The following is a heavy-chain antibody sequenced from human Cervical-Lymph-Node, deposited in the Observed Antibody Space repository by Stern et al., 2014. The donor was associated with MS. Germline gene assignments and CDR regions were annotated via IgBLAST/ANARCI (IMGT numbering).Heavy chain of an antibody. V-gene: IGHV1-69*01. CDR2: STPVFATT. CDR1: GGTFNNFA. D-gene: IGHD2-2*01. Sequence: VQLVESGAEVKKPGSSVKVSCKASGGTFNNFAISWVRQAPGQGLAWMGGSTPVFATTEYAQKFQGRVTIASDESTGTAYMELNRLRADDTAVYYCARVNIVVVPATAPNYYYYGMDVWGQGTTVTVSS. J-gene: IGHJ6*02. CDR3: ARVNIVVVPATAPNYYYYGMDV.